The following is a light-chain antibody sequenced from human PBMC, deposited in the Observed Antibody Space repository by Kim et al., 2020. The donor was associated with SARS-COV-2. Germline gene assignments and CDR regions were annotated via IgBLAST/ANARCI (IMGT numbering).Light chain of an antibody. CDR2: AAS. J-gene: IGKJ3*01. CDR3: QQSYITPFT. V-gene: IGKV1-39*01. Sequence: DIQMTQSPSSLSASVGDRVTITCRTTQSISSHLNWYQQKPGRAPKLLISAASTLQGGVPSRFSGSGSETDFTLTISSLQPEDSATYVCQQSYITPFTFGPGTKVDIK. CDR1: QSISSH.